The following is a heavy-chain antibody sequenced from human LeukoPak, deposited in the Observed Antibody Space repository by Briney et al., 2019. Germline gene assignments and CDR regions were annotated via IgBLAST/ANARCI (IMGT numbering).Heavy chain of an antibody. D-gene: IGHD5-12*01. J-gene: IGHJ4*01. CDR3: ASHGSSGHDPLT. Sequence: KPSETLSLTCTVSGDSIRSYYWNWIRRPPGKGLEWIGYIYYTGSTSYNPSLKGRVTISLDTSKSQFSLRLTSVTAADTAVYYCASHGSSGHDPLTWGQGTLVTVSS. CDR2: IYYTGST. V-gene: IGHV4-59*08. CDR1: GDSIRSYY.